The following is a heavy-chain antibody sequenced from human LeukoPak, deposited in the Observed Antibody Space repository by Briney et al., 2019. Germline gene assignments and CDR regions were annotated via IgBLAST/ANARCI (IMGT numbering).Heavy chain of an antibody. V-gene: IGHV3-13*01. CDR3: ARGPPRGKYYYMDV. D-gene: IGHD1-1*01. Sequence: RGSPRLSCAPSGFTFRSFDMHWVRQPTGQGLEWFSTIGTASDTYYPGSVEGRFTLSRDNAKNSLYLQMNSLTAGDTAVYYCARGPPRGKYYYMDVWGKGTTVTVSS. CDR2: IGTASDT. J-gene: IGHJ6*03. CDR1: GFTFRSFD.